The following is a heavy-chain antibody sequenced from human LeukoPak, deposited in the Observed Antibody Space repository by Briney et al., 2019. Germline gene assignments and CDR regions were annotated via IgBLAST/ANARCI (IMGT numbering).Heavy chain of an antibody. CDR3: ARIDFWSGYCLDY. CDR2: INPSSGAT. Sequence: ASVKVSCKASGYTFTDYYMHWVRQAPGQGLEWMGWINPSSGATNYAHKFQGRVTMTRDTSITTASMELSRLRPDDTAVYYCARIDFWSGYCLDYWGREPWSPSPQ. CDR1: GYTFTDYY. V-gene: IGHV1-2*07. D-gene: IGHD3-3*01. J-gene: IGHJ4*02.